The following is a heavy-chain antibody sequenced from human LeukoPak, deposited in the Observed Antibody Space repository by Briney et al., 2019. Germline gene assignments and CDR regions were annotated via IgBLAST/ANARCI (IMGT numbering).Heavy chain of an antibody. CDR3: ARDCSSTSCYVFWEPGYGMDV. CDR2: ISSSRSYT. J-gene: IGHJ6*02. V-gene: IGHV3-11*06. D-gene: IGHD2-2*01. Sequence: PGGSLRLSCAASGFTFSDYYMSRIRQAPGKGLEWVSHISSSRSYTNYADSVKGRFTISRDNAKNSLYLQMNSLRAEDTAVYYCARDCSSTSCYVFWEPGYGMDVWGQGTTVTVSS. CDR1: GFTFSDYY.